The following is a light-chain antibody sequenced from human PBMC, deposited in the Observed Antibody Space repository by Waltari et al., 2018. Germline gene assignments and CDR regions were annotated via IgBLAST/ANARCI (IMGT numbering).Light chain of an antibody. CDR3: QQYKTYPLT. CDR1: QSISSR. Sequence: DIQMSQSPSTLSASVGDRVTITCRASQSISSRLAWYQQKPGTAPKLLIHEALSLESGVPIRFRGTVSGTEFTLTISSLQPEDFGTYFCQQYKTYPLTFGGGTRVESK. J-gene: IGKJ4*01. V-gene: IGKV1-5*01. CDR2: EAL.